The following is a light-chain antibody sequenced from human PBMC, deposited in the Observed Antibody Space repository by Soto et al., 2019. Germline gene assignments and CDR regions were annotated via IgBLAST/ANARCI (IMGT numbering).Light chain of an antibody. V-gene: IGKV3-15*01. CDR2: AAS. Sequence: EIVLTQSPATLSVSTGERATLSCRASQGISSLLAWYQQKPGQAPRLLIYAASTRAAGIPARFSGSGSGTDFTLTISSLQSEDFAVYYCQQYYDWPITFGQGTRLETK. CDR3: QQYYDWPIT. CDR1: QGISSL. J-gene: IGKJ5*01.